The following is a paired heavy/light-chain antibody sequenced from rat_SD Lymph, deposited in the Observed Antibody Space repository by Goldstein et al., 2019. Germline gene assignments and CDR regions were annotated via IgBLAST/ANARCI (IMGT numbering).Heavy chain of an antibody. CDR3: ATDHYYGGYRSFAY. CDR1: GFTFSNYG. Sequence: EVQLVESGGGLVQPGRSLKLSCAASGFTFSNYGMHWIRQAPTKGLEWVASISPSGGSTYYRDSVKGRFTISRDNAKSTLYLQMDSLRSEDTATYYCATDHYYGGYRSFAYWGQGTLVTVSS. J-gene: IGHJ3*01. D-gene: IGHD1-11*01. CDR2: ISPSGGST. V-gene: IGHV5-19*01.
Light chain of an antibody. V-gene: IGKV14S14*01. J-gene: IGKJ2-3*01. CDR1: QDIGNY. Sequence: DIQMTQSPSSLSASLGDRVTITCRASQDIGNYLTWFQQKPGKSPRRMIYGATNLAAGVPSRFSGSRSGSDYSLTISSLESEDVADYHCLQSIQYPYTFGAGTKLELK. CDR2: GAT. CDR3: LQSIQYPYT.